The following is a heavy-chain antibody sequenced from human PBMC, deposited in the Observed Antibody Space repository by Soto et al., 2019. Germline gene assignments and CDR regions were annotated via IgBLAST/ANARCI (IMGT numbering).Heavy chain of an antibody. CDR2: IYYSGST. CDR3: ARHYSSGSRNWFDP. CDR1: GDSIISSDFY. D-gene: IGHD6-19*01. V-gene: IGHV4-39*01. Sequence: SETLSLTCTVSGDSIISSDFYWGWVRQPPGKGLEWIGSIYYSGSTYYNPSLGSRVTISVDTSKNQFSLKLSSVTAADTAVFYCARHYSSGSRNWFDPWGQGTLVTVSS. J-gene: IGHJ5*02.